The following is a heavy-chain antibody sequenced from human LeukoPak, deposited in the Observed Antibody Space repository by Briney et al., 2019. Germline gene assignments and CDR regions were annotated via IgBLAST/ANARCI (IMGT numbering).Heavy chain of an antibody. Sequence: GGSLRLSCAASGFSFSDYWMTWVRQAPGKALEWVANINRDGSEKYYVDSVKGRFTISRDSPKNSLYLQMNNLRAEDMATYYCARGGYISSWYWVYWGQGTLVTVSS. CDR3: ARGGYISSWYWVY. D-gene: IGHD6-13*01. J-gene: IGHJ4*02. CDR1: GFSFSDYW. V-gene: IGHV3-7*03. CDR2: INRDGSEK.